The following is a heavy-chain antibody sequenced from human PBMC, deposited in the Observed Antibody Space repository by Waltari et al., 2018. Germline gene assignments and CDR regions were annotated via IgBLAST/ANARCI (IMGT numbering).Heavy chain of an antibody. Sequence: EVQLLESGGGLVQPGGSLRLSCAASGFTFSSSAMSWVRQAPGKGLEWVSVIYSGGSTYYADSVKGRFTISRDNSKNTLYLQMNSLRAEDTAVYYCALWVGWFDPWGQGTLVIVSS. CDR3: ALWVGWFDP. CDR2: IYSGGST. J-gene: IGHJ5*02. CDR1: GFTFSSSA. D-gene: IGHD3-10*01. V-gene: IGHV3-23*03.